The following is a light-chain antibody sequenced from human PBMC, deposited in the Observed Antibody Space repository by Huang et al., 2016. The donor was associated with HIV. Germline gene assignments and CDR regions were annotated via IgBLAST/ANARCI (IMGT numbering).Light chain of an antibody. Sequence: EIVLTQSPGTLSLSPGERATLSCRASQSVSSSHLAWYQQKAGQSPRLLIYGASSRASGTPNMFSGSGSGTDCTLTISRLDPEDFAVYYCQQYGTSTSTFGQGTRVEVK. CDR3: QQYGTSTST. J-gene: IGKJ1*01. CDR2: GAS. CDR1: QSVSSSH. V-gene: IGKV3-20*01.